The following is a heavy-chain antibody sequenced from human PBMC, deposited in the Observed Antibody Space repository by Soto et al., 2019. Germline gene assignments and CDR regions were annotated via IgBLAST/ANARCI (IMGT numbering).Heavy chain of an antibody. D-gene: IGHD2-15*01. CDR2: IDPSDSYT. CDR1: GYSFTSYW. Sequence: PGESLKISCKGSGYSFTSYWIGWVRQMPGKGLEWMGRIDPSDSYTNYSPSFQGHVTISADKSISTAYLQWSSLKASDTAMYYCARGYCSGGSCYSDSDYYYGMDVWGQGTTVTVSS. J-gene: IGHJ6*02. V-gene: IGHV5-10-1*01. CDR3: ARGYCSGGSCYSDSDYYYGMDV.